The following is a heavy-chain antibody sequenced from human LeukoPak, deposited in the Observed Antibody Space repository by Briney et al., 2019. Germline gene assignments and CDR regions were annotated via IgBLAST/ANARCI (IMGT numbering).Heavy chain of an antibody. CDR3: TRGGGYSYGYGTWGY. Sequence: VASVKVSCKASGYTFTGYYIHWVRRAPGQGLEWMGWINPNSGGTNYAQKFQGRVTMTRDTSISTAYMELSRLRSDDTAVYYCTRGGGYSYGYGTWGYWGQGTLVTVSS. D-gene: IGHD5-18*01. V-gene: IGHV1-2*02. CDR2: INPNSGGT. J-gene: IGHJ4*02. CDR1: GYTFTGYY.